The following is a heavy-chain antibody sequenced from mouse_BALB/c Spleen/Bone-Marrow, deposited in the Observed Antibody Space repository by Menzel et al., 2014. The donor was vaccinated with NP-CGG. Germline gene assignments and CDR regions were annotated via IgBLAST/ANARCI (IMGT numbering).Heavy chain of an antibody. CDR3: ARWEYYAMDY. CDR2: IDPANGNT. CDR1: GFNIRDTY. D-gene: IGHD4-1*01. J-gene: IGHJ4*01. Sequence: EVQLQQSGAELVKPGASVKLSCTASGFNIRDTYMHWVKQRPEQGLEWIGRIDPANGNTKYDPKFQGKATITADTSSNTAYLQLSSLTSEDTAVYYCARWEYYAMDYWGQGTSVTVSS. V-gene: IGHV14-3*02.